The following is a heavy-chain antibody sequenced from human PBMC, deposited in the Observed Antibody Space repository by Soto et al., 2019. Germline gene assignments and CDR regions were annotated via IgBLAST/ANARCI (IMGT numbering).Heavy chain of an antibody. Sequence: LRVSIVASGFSFSIYAMSWVRQAPGKGLEWVSTISGSGGTTYYAASVKGRFTIFRDNSQNTLFLQMNGLRADDTAVYHCAKGRYANAWYYSDYWGQGTLVTVSS. V-gene: IGHV3-23*01. D-gene: IGHD3-9*01. CDR3: AKGRYANAWYYSDY. J-gene: IGHJ4*01. CDR2: ISGSGGTT. CDR1: GFSFSIYA.